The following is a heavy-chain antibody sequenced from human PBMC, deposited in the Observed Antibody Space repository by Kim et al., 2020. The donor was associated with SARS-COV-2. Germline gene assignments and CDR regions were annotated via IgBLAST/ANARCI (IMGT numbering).Heavy chain of an antibody. CDR3: TTDMWF. V-gene: IGHV3-15*01. Sequence: GGSLRLSCAASGFTFRNARMSWVRQAPGKGLEWVGRQAPGKGLEWVGRIRTKTDGETTDYAAPVKGRFTISRDDSKNTLYLQMNSLKTEDTAVYYCTTDMWFGGQGTLVTVSS. D-gene: IGHD3-10*01. CDR1: GFTFRNAR. J-gene: IGHJ4*02. CDR2: IRTKTDGETT.